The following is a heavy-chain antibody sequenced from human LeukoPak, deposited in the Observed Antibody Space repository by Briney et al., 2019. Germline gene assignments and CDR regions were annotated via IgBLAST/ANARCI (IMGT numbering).Heavy chain of an antibody. CDR2: INHSGST. V-gene: IGHV4-34*01. J-gene: IGHJ4*02. CDR3: ARDQGEQSDY. D-gene: IGHD1-26*01. CDR1: GGSFSGYY. Sequence: SETLSLTCAVYGGSFSGYYWSWIRQPPGKGLEWIGEINHSGSTNYNPSLKSRVTISVDTSKNQFSLKLSSVTAADTAVYYCARDQGEQSDYWGQGTLVTVSS.